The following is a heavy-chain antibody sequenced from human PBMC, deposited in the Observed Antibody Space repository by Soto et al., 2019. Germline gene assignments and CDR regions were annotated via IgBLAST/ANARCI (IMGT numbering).Heavy chain of an antibody. Sequence: QVQLVESGGGVVQPGRSLRLSCAASGFTFSSYGMHWVRQAPGKGLEWVAVISYDGSNKYYADSVKGRFTISRDNSKNTLYLQMDSLRAEDKAVYYCAKDLMFVYYYYSRSLPGHFDYWGQGTLVTVSS. CDR3: AKDLMFVYYYYSRSLPGHFDY. J-gene: IGHJ4*02. CDR2: ISYDGSNK. D-gene: IGHD3-22*01. V-gene: IGHV3-30*18. CDR1: GFTFSSYG.